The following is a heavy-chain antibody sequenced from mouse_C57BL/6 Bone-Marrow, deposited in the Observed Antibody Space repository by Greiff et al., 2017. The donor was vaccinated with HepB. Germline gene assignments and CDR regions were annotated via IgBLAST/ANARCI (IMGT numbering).Heavy chain of an antibody. Sequence: VQLQQPGAELVKPGASVKLSCKASGYTFTDYNMHWVKQSHGKSLEWIGYINPNNGGTSYNQKFKGKATLTVNKSSSTAYMELRSLTSEDSAVYYCASYDYDDGYWGQGTTLTVSS. V-gene: IGHV1-22*01. J-gene: IGHJ2*01. CDR1: GYTFTDYN. CDR2: INPNNGGT. CDR3: ASYDYDDGY. D-gene: IGHD2-4*01.